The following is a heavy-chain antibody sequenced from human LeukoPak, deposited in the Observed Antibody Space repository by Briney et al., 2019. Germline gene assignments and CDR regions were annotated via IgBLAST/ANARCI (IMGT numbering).Heavy chain of an antibody. Sequence: GRSLRLSCAASGFTFSNYEMNWVRQAPGKGLEWVSAISGSGGSTYYADSVKGRFTISRDNSKNTLYLQMNSLRAEDTAVYYCAKATNYYYYYMDVWGKGTTVTISS. CDR2: ISGSGGST. V-gene: IGHV3-23*01. CDR1: GFTFSNYE. D-gene: IGHD4-11*01. J-gene: IGHJ6*03. CDR3: AKATNYYYYYMDV.